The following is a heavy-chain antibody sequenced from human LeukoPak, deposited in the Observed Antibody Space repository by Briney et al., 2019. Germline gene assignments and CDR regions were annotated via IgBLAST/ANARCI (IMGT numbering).Heavy chain of an antibody. CDR1: GFTFSSNW. CDR2: IKQDGSEK. V-gene: IGHV3-7*01. D-gene: IGHD3-10*01. CDR3: AIDRGGMVRGVNNWFDP. J-gene: IGHJ5*02. Sequence: GGSLRLSCAASGFTFSSNWMSWVRQAPGKRLEWVANIKQDGSEKYYVDSVKGRFTISRDNAKNSLYLQMNSLRAEDTAVYYCAIDRGGMVRGVNNWFDPWGQGTLVTVSS.